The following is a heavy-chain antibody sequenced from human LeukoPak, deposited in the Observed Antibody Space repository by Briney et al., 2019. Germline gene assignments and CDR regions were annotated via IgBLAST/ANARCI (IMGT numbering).Heavy chain of an antibody. J-gene: IGHJ6*01. D-gene: IGHD6-19*01. CDR1: GGSISTDASY. CDR3: ARLFSRGWEYHFGLDV. Sequence: PSETLSLTCTVSGGSISTDASYWAWIRQPPGKGLEWIGSIYYSGSTYYSSSLKSRVTLSVDTSKNQFSLKMSSVTAADTAVFYCARLFSRGWEYHFGLDVWGQGTTVTVSP. V-gene: IGHV4-39*01. CDR2: IYYSGST.